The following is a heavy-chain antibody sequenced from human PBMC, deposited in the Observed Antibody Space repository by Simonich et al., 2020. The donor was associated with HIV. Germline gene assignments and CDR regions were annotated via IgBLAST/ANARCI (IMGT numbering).Heavy chain of an antibody. CDR1: GRPLSGSY. J-gene: IGHJ5*01. CDR3: ARGGACSGDCDNWFDS. Sequence: QVQLQQWGAGLLKPSETLSLTCAVYGRPLSGSYWSWIRQPPGKGLEWIGEISHSGSNNYNPALKSRVTISVDTTKNQFSLKLNSLTAADTAVYYCARGGACSGDCDNWFDSWGQGTLVTVSS. CDR2: ISHSGSN. D-gene: IGHD2-21*02. V-gene: IGHV4-34*01.